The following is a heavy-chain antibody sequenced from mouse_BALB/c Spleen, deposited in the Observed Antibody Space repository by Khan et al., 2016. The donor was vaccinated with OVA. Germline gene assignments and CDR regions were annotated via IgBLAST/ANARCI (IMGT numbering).Heavy chain of an antibody. CDR3: VKGDDYDGTY. CDR1: GYTFTNYG. J-gene: IGHJ3*01. D-gene: IGHD2-4*01. CDR2: INTYTGET. Sequence: QVQLKESGPELKKPGEIVKISCKASGYTFTNYGMNWVKQAPGKGLKWMGWINTYTGETTYADDFKGRFAFSLETSASTAYLQINSLRNEDTATYFCVKGDDYDGTYWGQGTLVTDSA. V-gene: IGHV9-3-1*01.